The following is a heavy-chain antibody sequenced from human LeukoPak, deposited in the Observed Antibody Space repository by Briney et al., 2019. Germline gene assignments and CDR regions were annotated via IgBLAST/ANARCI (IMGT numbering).Heavy chain of an antibody. Sequence: PSETLSLTCAVSGGSISSSNWWSWVRQPPGKGLEWIGEIYHSGSTNYNPSLKSRVTISVDKSKNQFSLKLSSVTAADTAVYYCARVPAAIYYGMDVWGQGTTVTVSS. D-gene: IGHD2-2*01. CDR1: GGSISSSNW. CDR3: ARVPAAIYYGMDV. V-gene: IGHV4-4*02. J-gene: IGHJ6*02. CDR2: IYHSGST.